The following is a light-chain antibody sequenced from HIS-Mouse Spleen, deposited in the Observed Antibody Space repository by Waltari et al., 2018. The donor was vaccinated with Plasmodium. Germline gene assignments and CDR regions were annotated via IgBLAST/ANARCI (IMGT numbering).Light chain of an antibody. CDR1: SSDVGGYNY. CDR3: SSYAGSNNLV. CDR2: EVS. V-gene: IGLV2-8*01. Sequence: QSALTQPPSASGSPGQSVTISCTGTSSDVGGYNYVSWYQQHPGQAPKLMFYEVSKRPSGGPERFSGSKSGNTASLTVSGLQAEDEADYYCSSYAGSNNLVFGGGTKLTVL. J-gene: IGLJ2*01.